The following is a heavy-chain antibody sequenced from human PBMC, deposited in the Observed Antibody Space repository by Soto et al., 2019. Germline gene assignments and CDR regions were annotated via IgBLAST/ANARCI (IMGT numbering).Heavy chain of an antibody. J-gene: IGHJ6*03. CDR3: ARPSGEQLVRRGFYYYYMDV. V-gene: IGHV3-21*01. D-gene: IGHD6-6*01. Sequence: EVQLVESGGGLVKPGGSLRLSCAASGVTFSSFSFNWVRQAPGKGLEWVSLILSSSGSIYYADSVKGRFTISRDNAKNSLYLQMNSLKDEATAVYYCARPSGEQLVRRGFYYYYMDVWGKWTPVTVSS. CDR1: GVTFSSFS. CDR2: ILSSSGSI.